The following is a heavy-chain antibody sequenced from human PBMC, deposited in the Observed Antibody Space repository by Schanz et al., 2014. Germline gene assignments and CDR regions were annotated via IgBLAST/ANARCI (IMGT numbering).Heavy chain of an antibody. D-gene: IGHD5-12*01. CDR2: IFLNDGGT. Sequence: QVQLVQSGAEVKKPGSSVKVSCKASRSTFSSYTISWVRQARGQGLEWLGTIFLNDGGTHSAEKFQGRIIMTRDTATSTVYMELSSLKSEDTAVYYCARGPLGTSPWGQGTLVTVSS. V-gene: IGHV1-69*08. CDR1: RSTFSSYT. J-gene: IGHJ5*02. CDR3: ARGPLGTSP.